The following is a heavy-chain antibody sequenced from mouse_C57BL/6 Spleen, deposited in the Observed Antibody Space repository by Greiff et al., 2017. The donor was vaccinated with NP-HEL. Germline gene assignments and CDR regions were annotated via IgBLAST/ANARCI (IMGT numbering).Heavy chain of an antibody. J-gene: IGHJ2*01. V-gene: IGHV1-26*01. CDR3: ARGGDYGDFDY. Sequence: EVQLHQSGPELVKPGASVKISCKASGYTFTDYYMNWVKQSHGKSLEWIGDINPNNGGTSYNQQFKGKATLTVDKSSSTAYMELRSLTSEDSAVYYCARGGDYGDFDYWGQGTTLTVSS. D-gene: IGHD1-1*01. CDR2: INPNNGGT. CDR1: GYTFTDYY.